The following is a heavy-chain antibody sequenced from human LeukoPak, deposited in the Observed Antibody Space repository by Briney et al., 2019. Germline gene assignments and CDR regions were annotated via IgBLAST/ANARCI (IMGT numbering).Heavy chain of an antibody. J-gene: IGHJ4*02. D-gene: IGHD2-2*01. CDR2: IYYSGST. CDR1: GGSISSYY. CDR3: ARVPQYCSSTSCFLGYFDY. Sequence: PSETLSLTCTVSGGSISSYYWSWIRQPPGKGLEWIGYIYYSGSTNYNPSLKSRVTISVDTSKNQFSLKLSSVTAADTAVYYCARVPQYCSSTSCFLGYFDYWGQGTLVTVSS. V-gene: IGHV4-59*01.